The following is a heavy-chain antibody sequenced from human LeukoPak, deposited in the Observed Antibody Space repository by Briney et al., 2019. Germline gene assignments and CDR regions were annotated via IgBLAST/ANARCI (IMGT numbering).Heavy chain of an antibody. CDR2: IHDDGGKS. D-gene: IGHD3-10*01. V-gene: IGHV3-23*01. J-gene: IGHJ4*02. CDR3: ARDWRSQGKDTSGSYFAPLDH. Sequence: GGSLRLSCAACGFAFSSYAVSWLRQAPGKGLEWVSTIHDDGGKSYYADSVKGRFTISRDNSRNTLNLQMDGLRAEDTALYYCARDWRSQGKDTSGSYFAPLDHWGQGTQVTVSS. CDR1: GFAFSSYA.